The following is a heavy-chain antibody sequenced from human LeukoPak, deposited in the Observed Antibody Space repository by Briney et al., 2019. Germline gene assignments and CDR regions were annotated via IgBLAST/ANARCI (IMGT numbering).Heavy chain of an antibody. D-gene: IGHD6-13*01. V-gene: IGHV3-23*01. J-gene: IGHJ4*02. Sequence: PGGSLRLSCAASGFTFSSYAMSWVRQAPGKGLEWVSAISGSGGSTYYADSVKGRFTISRDNSKNTLYLQMNSLRAEDTAVYYCARLTGIAAAGTDEYFDYWGQGTLVTVSS. CDR1: GFTFSSYA. CDR2: ISGSGGST. CDR3: ARLTGIAAAGTDEYFDY.